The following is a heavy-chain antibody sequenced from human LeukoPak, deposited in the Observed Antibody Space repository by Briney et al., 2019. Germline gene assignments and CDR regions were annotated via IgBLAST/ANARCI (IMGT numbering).Heavy chain of an antibody. CDR2: INHGGFT. Sequence: SETLSLTCAVYGGSLSGYYWSWIRQPPGKGLEWIGEINHGGFTTYNPSLKSRVTISVDTSKNQFSLKLSSVTAADTAVYYCAGGIGIAAAGNWFDPWGQGTLVTVSS. CDR1: GGSLSGYY. D-gene: IGHD6-13*01. V-gene: IGHV4-34*01. CDR3: AGGIGIAAAGNWFDP. J-gene: IGHJ5*02.